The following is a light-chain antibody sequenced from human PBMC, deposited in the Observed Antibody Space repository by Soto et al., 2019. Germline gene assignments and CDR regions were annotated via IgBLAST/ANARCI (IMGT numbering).Light chain of an antibody. CDR1: QSVLYNSNNKNY. CDR2: WAS. J-gene: IGKJ4*01. V-gene: IGKV4-1*01. CDR3: QQYYVILVT. Sequence: DIVMTQSPDSLAVSLGERATINCKSSQSVLYNSNNKNYLAWYQQKPGQPPKLLFYWASARESGVPDRLSGSGSGTDFTLTISSLQAEDVAIYHCQQYYVILVTFGGGTKVEIK.